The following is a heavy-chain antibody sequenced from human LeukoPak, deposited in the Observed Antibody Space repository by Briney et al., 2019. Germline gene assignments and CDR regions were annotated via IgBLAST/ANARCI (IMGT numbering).Heavy chain of an antibody. J-gene: IGHJ5*02. V-gene: IGHV1-69*05. D-gene: IGHD3-22*01. CDR3: ARGPSYYYDSSGYYAVDP. Sequence: SGKVSCKASGGTFSSYAISWVRQAPGQGLEWMGGIIPIFGTANYAQKFQGRVTITTDESTSTAYMELSSLRSEDTAVYYCARGPSYYYDSSGYYAVDPWGQGTLVTVSS. CDR1: GGTFSSYA. CDR2: IIPIFGTA.